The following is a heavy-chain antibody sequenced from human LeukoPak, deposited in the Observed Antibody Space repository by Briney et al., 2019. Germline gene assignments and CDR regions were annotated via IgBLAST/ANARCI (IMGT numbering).Heavy chain of an antibody. CDR1: GXSFSSHV. V-gene: IGHV3-33*01. CDR2: IWYDGSNI. CDR3: ARARNDDGSNGLSYFDY. Sequence: GGSLRLSCAASGXSFSSHVMHWVRQAPDKGREWVADIWYDGSNIYYAHSVRGRFTISRDNSKNTLYLQMNSVKAEDTDLYYCARARNDDGSNGLSYFDYWGQGTLVTVSS. D-gene: IGHD3-22*01. J-gene: IGHJ4*02.